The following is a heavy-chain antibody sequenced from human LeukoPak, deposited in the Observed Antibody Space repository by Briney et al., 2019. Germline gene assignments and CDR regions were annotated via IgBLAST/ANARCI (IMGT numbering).Heavy chain of an antibody. Sequence: ASVKVSCKASGYTFTSYGISWVRQAPGQGLEWMGWISAYNGNTNYAQKLQGRVTMTTDTSTSTAYMELRSLRSDDTAVYYCARDVRGYSYGHPGHWGQGTLVTVSS. CDR2: ISAYNGNT. D-gene: IGHD5-18*01. V-gene: IGHV1-18*01. CDR3: ARDVRGYSYGHPGH. CDR1: GYTFTSYG. J-gene: IGHJ4*02.